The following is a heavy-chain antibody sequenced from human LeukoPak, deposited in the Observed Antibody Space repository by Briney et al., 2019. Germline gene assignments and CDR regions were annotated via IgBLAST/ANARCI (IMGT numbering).Heavy chain of an antibody. D-gene: IGHD2-21*02. CDR1: GFTFSSYA. J-gene: IGHJ4*02. CDR2: ISYDGSNK. CDR3: AKVWEAYCGGDCFSPFDY. Sequence: GGSLRLSRAASGFTFSSYAMHWVRQAPGKGLEWVAVISYDGSNKYYADSVKGRFTISRDNSKNTLYLQMNSLRAEDTAVYYCAKVWEAYCGGDCFSPFDYWGQGTLVTVSS. V-gene: IGHV3-30-3*01.